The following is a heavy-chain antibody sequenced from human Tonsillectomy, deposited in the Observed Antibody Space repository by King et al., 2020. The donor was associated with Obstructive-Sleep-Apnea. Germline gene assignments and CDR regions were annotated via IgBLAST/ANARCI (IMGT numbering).Heavy chain of an antibody. CDR3: ARGGWLRSFWYAFDI. CDR1: GFTFSSYA. D-gene: IGHD5-12*01. V-gene: IGHV3-30*04. CDR2: ISYDGSNK. Sequence: VQLVESGGGVVQPGRSLRLSCAASGFTFSSYAMHWVRQAPGKGLEWVAVISYDGSNKYYADSVKGRFTISRDNSKNTLYLQMNSLRAEDTAVYYCARGGWLRSFWYAFDIWGQGTMVTVSS. J-gene: IGHJ3*02.